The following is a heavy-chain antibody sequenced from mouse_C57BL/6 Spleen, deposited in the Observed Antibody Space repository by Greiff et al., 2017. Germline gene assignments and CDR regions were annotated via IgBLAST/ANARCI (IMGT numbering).Heavy chain of an antibody. CDR1: GYSFTGYY. V-gene: IGHV1-42*01. J-gene: IGHJ3*01. D-gene: IGHD6-5*01. CDR3: ARTAYKGFAY. CDR2: INPSTGGT. Sequence: EVQLQQSGPELVKPGASVKISCKASGYSFTGYYMNWVKQSPEKSLEWIGEINPSTGGTTYNQKFKAKATLTVDKSSSTAYMQLKSLTSEDSAVYYCARTAYKGFAYWGQGTLVTVSA.